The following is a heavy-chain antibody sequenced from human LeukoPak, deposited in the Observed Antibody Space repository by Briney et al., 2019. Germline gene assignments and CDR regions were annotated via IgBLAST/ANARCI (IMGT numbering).Heavy chain of an antibody. V-gene: IGHV3-33*01. CDR2: IWYDGSNK. CDR3: ARDLVVAAHAGGFDY. CDR1: GFTFSSYG. Sequence: GGSLRLSCAASGFTFSSYGMHWVRQAPGKGLEWVAVIWYDGSNKYYADSVKGRFTISRGNSKNTLYLQMNSLRAEDTAVYYCARDLVVAAHAGGFDYWGQGTLVTVSS. D-gene: IGHD2-15*01. J-gene: IGHJ4*02.